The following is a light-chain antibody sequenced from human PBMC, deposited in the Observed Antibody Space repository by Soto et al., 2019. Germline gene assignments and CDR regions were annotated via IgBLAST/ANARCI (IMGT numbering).Light chain of an antibody. Sequence: DVVMTQSPLSLPVTPGEPASISCRSSQSLLHSNGNTYLDWYLQKPGQSPQLLIYLSFNRASGVPDRFSGSGTGKDFTLKISRVEAEDVGVYYCMQGLHGPWTFRQGTKVEIK. CDR2: LSF. J-gene: IGKJ1*01. V-gene: IGKV2-28*01. CDR1: QSLLHSNGNTY. CDR3: MQGLHGPWT.